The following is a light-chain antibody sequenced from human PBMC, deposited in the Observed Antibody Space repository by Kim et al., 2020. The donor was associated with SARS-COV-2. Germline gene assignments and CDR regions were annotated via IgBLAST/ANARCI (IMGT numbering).Light chain of an antibody. CDR3: QTCDTVIHV. CDR1: SGHSRNA. J-gene: IGLJ3*02. Sequence: QPVLTPSPSASASLGASVKLTCTLSSGHSRNAIAWHQQQPERGARYLMELNSDGSHTKGDGIPDRFSGASTGAGRYITISSLQSEDEADYYCQTCDTVIHVFGGGPQLTVL. V-gene: IGLV4-69*01. CDR2: LNSDGSH.